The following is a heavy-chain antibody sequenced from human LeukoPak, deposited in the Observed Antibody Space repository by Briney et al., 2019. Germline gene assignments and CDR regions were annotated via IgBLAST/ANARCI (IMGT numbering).Heavy chain of an antibody. V-gene: IGHV4-59*08. CDR3: ARHMGLGYSYGYPYFVY. Sequence: PAETQTLLCTVSGGSISSYSWSGIRQPPGKGLEGIGYIYYSGSTNYNPSHKSRVTISVDTSKNQFSLKLSSVTAADTAVYYCARHMGLGYSYGYPYFVYWGQGTLVTVSS. D-gene: IGHD5-18*01. CDR2: IYYSGST. J-gene: IGHJ4*02. CDR1: GGSISSYS.